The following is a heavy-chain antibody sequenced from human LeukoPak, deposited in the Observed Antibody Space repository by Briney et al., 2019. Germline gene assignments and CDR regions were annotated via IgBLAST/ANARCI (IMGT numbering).Heavy chain of an antibody. Sequence: NPGGSLRLSCAASGFTFSNAWMSWVRQAPGKGLEWVGQIKSKTDGGTTDYTAPVKGRFTISRDDSKNTLYLQMNSLKAEDTAVYYCTTDRDTNFDYWGQGTLVTVSS. J-gene: IGHJ4*02. CDR1: GFTFSNAW. CDR2: IKSKTDGGTT. D-gene: IGHD5-18*01. V-gene: IGHV3-15*01. CDR3: TTDRDTNFDY.